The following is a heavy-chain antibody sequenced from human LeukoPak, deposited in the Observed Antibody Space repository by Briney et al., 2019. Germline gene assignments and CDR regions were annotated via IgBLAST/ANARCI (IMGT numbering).Heavy chain of an antibody. CDR1: GFTFSNYA. CDR2: ISGSGGST. V-gene: IGHV3-23*01. D-gene: IGHD3-22*01. Sequence: PGGSLRLSCAASGFTFSNYAMSWVRQAPGKGLEWVSAISGSGGSTYYADSVKGRFTISRDNSKNTLYLQMNSLRAEDTAVYYCAKEVVVVITTPTEAGFDYWGQGTLVTVSS. J-gene: IGHJ4*02. CDR3: AKEVVVVITTPTEAGFDY.